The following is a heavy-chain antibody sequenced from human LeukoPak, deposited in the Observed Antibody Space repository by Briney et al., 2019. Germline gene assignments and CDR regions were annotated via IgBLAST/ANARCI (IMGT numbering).Heavy chain of an antibody. J-gene: IGHJ4*02. D-gene: IGHD3-22*01. V-gene: IGHV4-4*07. CDR3: ARFSDYYDSSGYYFDY. Sequence: SETLSLTCTVSGGSISSYYWSCIRHPAGKGLEWIGRIYTSGSTNYNPSLKSRVTMSVDMSTNQFSLKLSSVTAADTAVYYCARFSDYYDSSGYYFDYWGQGNLVTVSS. CDR2: IYTSGST. CDR1: GGSISSYY.